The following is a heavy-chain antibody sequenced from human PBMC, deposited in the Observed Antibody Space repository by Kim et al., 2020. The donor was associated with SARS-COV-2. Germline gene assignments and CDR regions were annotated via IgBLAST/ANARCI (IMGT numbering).Heavy chain of an antibody. CDR1: GGSISSSSYY. CDR2: IYYSWST. D-gene: IGHD5-12*01. Sequence: SETLSLTCTVSGGSISSSSYYWGWIRQPPGKGLEWIGSIYYSWSTYYNPSLKSRVTISVDTSKNQFSLKLSSVTAADTAVYYCARRGDGYNDYYYGMDVWGQGTTVTVSS. J-gene: IGHJ6*02. CDR3: ARRGDGYNDYYYGMDV. V-gene: IGHV4-39*01.